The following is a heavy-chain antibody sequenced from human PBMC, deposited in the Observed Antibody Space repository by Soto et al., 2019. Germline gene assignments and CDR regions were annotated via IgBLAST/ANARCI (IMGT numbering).Heavy chain of an antibody. V-gene: IGHV3-23*01. D-gene: IGHD3-16*02. J-gene: IGHJ4*02. CDR1: EFSFNIYA. CDR2: ISGSGDRT. CDR3: AKASTYEYVWGSFRYYFDH. Sequence: EAQLLESGGGLVQPGGSLRLSCADSEFSFNIYAMSWVRQAPGKGLEWVSGISGSGDRTHYVDSVKGRFTISRDNVKNTLYLQMNSLRAEDTAVYYCAKASTYEYVWGSFRYYFDHWGQGALVTVSS.